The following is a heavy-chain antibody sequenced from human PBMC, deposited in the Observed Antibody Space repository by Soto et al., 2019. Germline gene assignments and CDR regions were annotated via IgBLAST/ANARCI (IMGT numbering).Heavy chain of an antibody. J-gene: IGHJ6*02. CDR3: TRDFFASSGYDSVYYYYGMDV. CDR2: IRSKAYGGTT. CDR1: GFTFGAYA. V-gene: IGHV3-49*04. Sequence: ARRLSWTASGFTFGAYAMSWVRQAPWKGLEWAGFIRSKAYGGTTEYAASVKGRFTISRDDSKSIAYLQMNSLKTEDTAVYYCTRDFFASSGYDSVYYYYGMDVWGQGTTVTVSS. D-gene: IGHD5-12*01.